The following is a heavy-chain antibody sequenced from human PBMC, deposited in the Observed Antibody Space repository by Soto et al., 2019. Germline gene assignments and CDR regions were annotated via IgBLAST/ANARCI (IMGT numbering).Heavy chain of an antibody. J-gene: IGHJ3*02. D-gene: IGHD3-3*01. Sequence: ASVKVSCKASGYTFTSYDINWVRQATGQGLEWMGWMNPNSGNTGYAQKFQGRVTMTRNTSISTAYMELSSLRSEDTAVYYCGLGFGVVTYAFDIRGQGTMVTVSS. CDR3: GLGFGVVTYAFDI. CDR2: MNPNSGNT. CDR1: GYTFTSYD. V-gene: IGHV1-8*01.